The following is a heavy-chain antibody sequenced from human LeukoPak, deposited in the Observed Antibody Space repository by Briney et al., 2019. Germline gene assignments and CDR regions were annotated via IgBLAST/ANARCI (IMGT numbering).Heavy chain of an antibody. CDR1: GFTFSSYA. J-gene: IGHJ6*02. D-gene: IGHD3-10*01. CDR3: ARGVFVLLWFEVLPTDPSYGMDV. CDR2: ISYDGSNK. V-gene: IGHV3-30-3*01. Sequence: GGSLRLSCAASGFTFSSYAMHWDRQAPGKGLEWVAVISYDGSNKYYADSVKGRFTISRDNSKNTLYLQMNSLRAEDTAVYYCARGVFVLLWFEVLPTDPSYGMDVWGQGTTVTVSS.